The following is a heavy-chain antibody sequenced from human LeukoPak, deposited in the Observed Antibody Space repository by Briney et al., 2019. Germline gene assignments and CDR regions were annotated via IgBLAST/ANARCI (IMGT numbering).Heavy chain of an antibody. J-gene: IGHJ6*04. CDR2: MYHNGST. CDR1: GGSISSISYY. CDR3: ARTETYYDILTGYYGLGGMDV. D-gene: IGHD3-9*01. V-gene: IGHV4-39*01. Sequence: SETLSLTRTVSGGSISSISYYWGWIRQPPGKGLEWIGSMYHNGSTYYNPSLKSRVTISVDTSKNQFSLKLTSVTPEDTAVYYCARTETYYDILTGYYGLGGMDVWGKGTTVTISS.